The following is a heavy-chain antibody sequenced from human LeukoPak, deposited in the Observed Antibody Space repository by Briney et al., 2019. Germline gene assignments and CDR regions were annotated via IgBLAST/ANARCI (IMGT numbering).Heavy chain of an antibody. D-gene: IGHD3-3*01. CDR2: ISAYNGHT. J-gene: IGHJ5*02. Sequence: ASVKVSCKASGYTFTSYGISWVRQAPGQRLEWMGWISAYNGHTKYAQKLQGRVTMTTDTSTSTAYMELRSLRSDDTAVYYCARDGTPDFWSGYNNWFDPWGQGTLVTVSS. CDR1: GYTFTSYG. CDR3: ARDGTPDFWSGYNNWFDP. V-gene: IGHV1-18*01.